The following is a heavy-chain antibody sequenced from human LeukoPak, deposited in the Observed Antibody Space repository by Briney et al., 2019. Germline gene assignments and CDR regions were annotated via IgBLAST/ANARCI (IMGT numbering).Heavy chain of an antibody. J-gene: IGHJ4*02. Sequence: ASVKVSCKASGYTFTDFYMHWGRQARGLGVQWMGWINHKIGDRKYSQKFHGRVTMTRAPYLTAASAELRSLPSDDTAIYYCARDGGDIWGQGTLVTVSS. CDR1: GYTFTDFY. D-gene: IGHD3-3*01. CDR2: INHKIGDR. V-gene: IGHV1-2*02. CDR3: ARDGGDI.